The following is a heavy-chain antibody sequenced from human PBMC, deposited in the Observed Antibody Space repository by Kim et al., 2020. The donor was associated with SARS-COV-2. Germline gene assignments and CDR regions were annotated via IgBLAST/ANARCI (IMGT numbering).Heavy chain of an antibody. V-gene: IGHV3-74*01. CDR3: TRALQYYDSTAYYSY. CDR2: MNPDGSRI. CDR1: GFTFSTYW. Sequence: GGSLRLSCAASGFTFSTYWMDWVRQAPGKGLVWVSRMNPDGSRIAYADSVQGRFAISRDNARNTLYLQMNSLRAEDTAMYYCTRALQYYDSTAYYSYWG. J-gene: IGHJ4*01. D-gene: IGHD3-22*01.